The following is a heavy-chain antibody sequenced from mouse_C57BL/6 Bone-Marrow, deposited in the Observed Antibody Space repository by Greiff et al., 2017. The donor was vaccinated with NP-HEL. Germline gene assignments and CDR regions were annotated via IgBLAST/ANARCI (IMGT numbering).Heavy chain of an antibody. CDR1: GYTFTSYW. CDR3: ASSLLDY. V-gene: IGHV1-69*01. Sequence: QVQLQQPGAELVMPGASVKLSCKASGYTFTSYWMHWVKQRPGQGLEWIGEIDPSDSYTNYNQKFKGKATLTVDKSSSTAYMQLTSLTSVDSAVYYCASSLLDYWGQGTTLTVSS. CDR2: IDPSDSYT. J-gene: IGHJ2*01.